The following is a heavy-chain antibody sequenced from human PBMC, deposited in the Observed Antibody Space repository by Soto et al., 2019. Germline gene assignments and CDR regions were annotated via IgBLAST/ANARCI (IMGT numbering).Heavy chain of an antibody. D-gene: IGHD2-2*01. V-gene: IGHV1-3*01. CDR3: VRDVSSSIDC. CDR1: GHTFTAYA. J-gene: IGHJ4*02. CDR2: INAGNGDT. Sequence: GASVKVSCKASGHTFTAYALHWVRQAPGHRLEWMGWINAGNGDTKYSHKFQDRVTIYRDTSASTVYMEMSSLRSEDTTVYYCVRDVSSSIDCWGQGTPVTVSS.